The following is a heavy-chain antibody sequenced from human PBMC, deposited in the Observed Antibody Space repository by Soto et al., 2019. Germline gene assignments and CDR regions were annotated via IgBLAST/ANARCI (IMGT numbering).Heavy chain of an antibody. CDR2: INHNGNS. V-gene: IGHV4-34*01. J-gene: IGHJ2*01. CDR1: GGSFSAYY. CDR3: ARANILTGYYVVFGDV. D-gene: IGHD3-9*01. Sequence: SETLSLTCAASGGSFSAYYWSWIRQPPGRGLEWIGEINHNGNSNYNPALESRVTISVDTSKNQFSLKLISVTAADTAVYFCARANILTGYYVVFGDVWGRGTMVNVS.